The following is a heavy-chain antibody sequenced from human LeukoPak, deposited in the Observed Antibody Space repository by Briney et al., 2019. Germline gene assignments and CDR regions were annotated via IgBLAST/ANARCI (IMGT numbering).Heavy chain of an antibody. CDR1: GFTFSNYD. D-gene: IGHD6-19*01. CDR3: ATYSSGWYLRTYNWFDP. CDR2: IYSGGST. J-gene: IGHJ5*02. Sequence: PGGSLRLSCAASGFTFSNYDMNWARQAPGQGLQWVSVIYSGGSTYYADSVRGRFTISRDNSKNTLYLQMNSLRAEDTAVYYCATYSSGWYLRTYNWFDPWGQGTLVTVSS. V-gene: IGHV3-66*01.